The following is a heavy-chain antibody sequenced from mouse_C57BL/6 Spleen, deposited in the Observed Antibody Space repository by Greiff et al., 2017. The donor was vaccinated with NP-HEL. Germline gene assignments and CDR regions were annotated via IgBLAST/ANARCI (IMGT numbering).Heavy chain of an antibody. D-gene: IGHD1-1*01. V-gene: IGHV1-61*01. Sequence: QVQLQQPGAELVRPGSSVKLSCKASGYTFTSYWMDWVKQRPGQGLEWIGNIYPSDSETHYNQKFKDKATLTVDKSSSTAYMQLSSLTSEDSAVYYCARTHSYGSSTYAMDYWGQGTSVTVSS. CDR2: IYPSDSET. CDR3: ARTHSYGSSTYAMDY. J-gene: IGHJ4*01. CDR1: GYTFTSYW.